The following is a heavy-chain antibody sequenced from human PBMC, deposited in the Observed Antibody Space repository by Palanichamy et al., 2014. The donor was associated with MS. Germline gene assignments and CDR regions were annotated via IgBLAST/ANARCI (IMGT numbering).Heavy chain of an antibody. D-gene: IGHD5-18*01. CDR3: ARGTTMVTPPYYYYGMDV. CDR2: ITHSGTT. J-gene: IGHJ6*02. V-gene: IGHV4-34*01. Sequence: QVQLQQWGAGLLKPSETLSLTCAVYGGSFSGYYWSWIRQPPGKGLEWIGEITHSGTTNYNPSLKSRATLSVDTSKSQFSLNLSSVTAADTAVYFCARGTTMVTPPYYYYGMDVWDRGTTVIVSS. CDR1: GGSFSGYY.